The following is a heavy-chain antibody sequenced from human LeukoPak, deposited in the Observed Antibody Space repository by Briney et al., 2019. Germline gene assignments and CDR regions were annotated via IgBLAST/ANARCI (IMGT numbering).Heavy chain of an antibody. CDR2: ISYDVNNK. Sequence: PGGSLRLSCVASGFTFSSYAIHWVRQAPGKGLEWVAVISYDVNNKYYADSVKGRFTIARDNSKNTLYLQMNSLRAEDTAVYYCAKLVVPAALRGGAFDIWGQGTMVTVSS. J-gene: IGHJ3*02. CDR3: AKLVVPAALRGGAFDI. V-gene: IGHV3-30*04. CDR1: GFTFSSYA. D-gene: IGHD2-2*01.